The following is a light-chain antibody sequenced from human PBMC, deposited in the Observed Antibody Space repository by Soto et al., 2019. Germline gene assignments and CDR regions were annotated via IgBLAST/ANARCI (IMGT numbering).Light chain of an antibody. J-gene: IGKJ5*01. CDR3: QQYGSSPPIT. Sequence: EIVMTQSPATLSVSPGERATLFCRASQSVSRNLAWHQQKPGQAPRLLIYGASSRATGIPDRFSGSGSGTDFTLTISRLEPEDFAVYYCQQYGSSPPITFGQGTRLEIK. CDR2: GAS. CDR1: QSVSRN. V-gene: IGKV3-20*01.